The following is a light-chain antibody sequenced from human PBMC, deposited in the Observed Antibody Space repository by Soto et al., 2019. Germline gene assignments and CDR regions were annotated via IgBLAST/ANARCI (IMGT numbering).Light chain of an antibody. CDR3: RQRYNWPLT. J-gene: IGKJ4*01. CDR1: QSIGNS. Sequence: TVLTQFPATLSLSPGERATLSCKASQSIGNSLGWFQQKPGQAPRLLIDDAFNRATGIPARFTGSGSGSDFTLTISSLEPEDFGVYYCRQRYNWPLTFGGGTKVEIK. CDR2: DAF. V-gene: IGKV3-11*01.